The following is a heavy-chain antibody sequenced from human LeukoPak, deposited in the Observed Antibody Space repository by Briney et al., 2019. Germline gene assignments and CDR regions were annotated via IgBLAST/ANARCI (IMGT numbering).Heavy chain of an antibody. J-gene: IGHJ4*02. CDR2: IYPGDSDT. CDR3: ARRGLTTVTTGAVDY. Sequence: GESLKISCEASGYSFTNFWVAWVRQMPGKGLEWMGSIYPGDSDTRYSPSFQGQVTISADKSISTAYLQWSSLKASDTAMYYCARRGLTTVTTGAVDYWGQGTLVTVSS. CDR1: GYSFTNFW. V-gene: IGHV5-51*01. D-gene: IGHD4-17*01.